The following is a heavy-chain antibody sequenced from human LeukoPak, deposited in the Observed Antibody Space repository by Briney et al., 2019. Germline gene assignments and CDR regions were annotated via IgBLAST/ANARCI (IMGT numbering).Heavy chain of an antibody. V-gene: IGHV3-23*01. Sequence: GGSLRLSCAAPGFTFSNYAMSWVRQAPGKGLEWVSVISGSGGSTYYADSVKGRFTISRDNSKNTLYLQMNSLRAEDTALYYCAKVLSVYCSGGSCYFDYWGQGALVTVSS. CDR1: GFTFSNYA. CDR2: ISGSGGST. CDR3: AKVLSVYCSGGSCYFDY. D-gene: IGHD2-15*01. J-gene: IGHJ4*02.